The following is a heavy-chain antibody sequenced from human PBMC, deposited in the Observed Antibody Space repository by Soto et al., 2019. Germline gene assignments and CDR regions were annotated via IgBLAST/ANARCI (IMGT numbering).Heavy chain of an antibody. J-gene: IGHJ4*02. CDR1: GFSLSTSGVG. CDR2: IYWDDDK. Sequence: QITLKESGPTLVKPTQTLTLTCTFSGFSLSTSGVGVGWIRQPPGKALEWLALIYWDDDKRYSPSLKSRLTITKDTSKNQVVLTMTNMDPVDTATYYCAHSRRKSLQWLAPRAFDYWGQGTLVTVSS. CDR3: AHSRRKSLQWLAPRAFDY. D-gene: IGHD6-19*01. V-gene: IGHV2-5*02.